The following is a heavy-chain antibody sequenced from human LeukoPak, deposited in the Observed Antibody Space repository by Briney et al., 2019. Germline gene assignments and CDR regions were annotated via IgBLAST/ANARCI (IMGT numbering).Heavy chain of an antibody. V-gene: IGHV4-59*01. CDR3: ARVMSGYSYGYPDF. D-gene: IGHD5-18*01. Sequence: SETLSLTCIVSGGSIGTYYWSWIRQPPGKGLEWIGYFYYSGSTNYNPSLKSRVTISVDTSKNQFSLKLSSVTAADTAVYYCARVMSGYSYGYPDFWGQGTLVTVSS. CDR2: FYYSGST. CDR1: GGSIGTYY. J-gene: IGHJ4*02.